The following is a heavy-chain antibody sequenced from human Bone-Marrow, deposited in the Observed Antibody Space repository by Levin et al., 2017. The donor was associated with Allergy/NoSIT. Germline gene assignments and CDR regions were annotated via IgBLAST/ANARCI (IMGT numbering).Heavy chain of an antibody. V-gene: IGHV3-33*01. D-gene: IGHD3-3*01. Sequence: LSLTCAASGFTFSSYGMHWVRQAPGKGLEWVAVIWYDGSNKYYADSVKGRFTISRDNSKNTLYLQMNSLRAEDTAVYYCAREIGYDFWSGYLNYYYYYGMDVWGQGTTVTVSS. CDR3: AREIGYDFWSGYLNYYYYYGMDV. CDR1: GFTFSSYG. J-gene: IGHJ6*02. CDR2: IWYDGSNK.